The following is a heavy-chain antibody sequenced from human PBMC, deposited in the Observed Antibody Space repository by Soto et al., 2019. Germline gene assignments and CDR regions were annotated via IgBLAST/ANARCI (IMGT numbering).Heavy chain of an antibody. V-gene: IGHV4-30-4*08. CDR1: GGSISGDYY. CDR3: ARGGARWPGYFDS. J-gene: IGHJ4*02. D-gene: IGHD3-10*01. CDR2: TYYSGSS. Sequence: PSETLSLTCSVSGGSISGDYYWSWIRQSPEKGLEWIGYTYYSGSSYSNPAQQSRLSMSLDTSKNQFPLKLRSVTAADTALYYGARGGARWPGYFDSWGQGALVTVSS.